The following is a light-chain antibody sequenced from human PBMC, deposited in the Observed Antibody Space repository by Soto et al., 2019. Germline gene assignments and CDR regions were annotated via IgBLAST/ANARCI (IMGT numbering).Light chain of an antibody. J-gene: IGKJ2*01. CDR1: QTISSGY. CDR2: GAS. V-gene: IGKV3-20*01. Sequence: EIVLTQSPGTLSLSPGERVTLSCRASQTISSGYVAWYQQKPGQAPRLFIYGASSRDTGIPDRFSGSGSGTDFTLSISRLEPEDAAVYYCQQYASSPHTFGQGTKLEIK. CDR3: QQYASSPHT.